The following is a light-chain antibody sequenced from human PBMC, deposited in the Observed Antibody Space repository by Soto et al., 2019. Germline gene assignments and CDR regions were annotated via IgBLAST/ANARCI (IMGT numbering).Light chain of an antibody. V-gene: IGKV3-11*01. CDR3: QQRSNWPRT. J-gene: IGKJ1*01. Sequence: EIVLTQSPATLSLSPGERATRSCRASQSVSSYLAWYQQKPGQAPRLLIYDASNRATGIPARFSGSGSGTDFTLTISSLEPEDFAVYYCQQRSNWPRTFGQGIKVEIQ. CDR2: DAS. CDR1: QSVSSY.